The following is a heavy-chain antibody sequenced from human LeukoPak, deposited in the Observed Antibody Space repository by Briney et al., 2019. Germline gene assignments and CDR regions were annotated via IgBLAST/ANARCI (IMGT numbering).Heavy chain of an antibody. V-gene: IGHV1-18*01. J-gene: IGHJ4*02. CDR2: ISAYNGKT. CDR1: GYTFTSYG. D-gene: IGHD3-22*01. CDR3: ARDKGADYDSASDIDY. Sequence: PSVTVSCKASGYTFTSYGISWVRQAPGQGLEWMGWISAYNGKTNYEQKLQGRVTMTTDTSTSTAYMELRSLRSDDTAVYYCARDKGADYDSASDIDYWGQGALVTVSS.